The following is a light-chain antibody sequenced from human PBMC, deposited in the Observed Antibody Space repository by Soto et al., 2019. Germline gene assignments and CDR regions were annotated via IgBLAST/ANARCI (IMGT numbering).Light chain of an antibody. V-gene: IGKV3-20*01. Sequence: EVVLTQSPGTLSLSPGERATLSCRASQSVSRSYLAWYQQKPGQAPRLLIYIPSSRPTGIPDRFSGCGSGTDFTLSISSLEPEDFAMYYCQQYGSSPYTFGQGTKLEIK. J-gene: IGKJ2*01. CDR3: QQYGSSPYT. CDR2: IPS. CDR1: QSVSRSY.